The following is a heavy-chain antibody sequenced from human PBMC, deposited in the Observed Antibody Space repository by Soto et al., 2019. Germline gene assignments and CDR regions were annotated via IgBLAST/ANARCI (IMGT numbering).Heavy chain of an antibody. V-gene: IGHV4-4*02. D-gene: IGHD7-27*01. Sequence: SETLSLTCTVSGGSISETTWWSWVRQPPGKGLEWIGDISHSGSANYNPSLKSRVTMSADRSKNQISLILTSVTAADTAVYYCQLTRGGLFIMDVWGQGTTVTVSS. CDR3: QLTRGGLFIMDV. J-gene: IGHJ6*02. CDR2: ISHSGSA. CDR1: GGSISETTW.